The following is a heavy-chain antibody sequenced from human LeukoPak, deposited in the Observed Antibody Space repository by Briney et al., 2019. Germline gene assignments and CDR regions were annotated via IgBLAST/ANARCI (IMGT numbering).Heavy chain of an antibody. J-gene: IGHJ6*02. V-gene: IGHV1-69*13. CDR1: GGTFSSYA. CDR3: ARVDTAMVSYYGMDV. CDR2: IIPVLGTA. D-gene: IGHD5-18*01. Sequence: GASVEVSCTASGGTFSSYAISWVRQAPGEGLEWMGGIIPVLGTANYAQKFQGRVTISADESTSTAYMELSSLRSEDTAVYYCARVDTAMVSYYGMDVWGQGTTVTVSS.